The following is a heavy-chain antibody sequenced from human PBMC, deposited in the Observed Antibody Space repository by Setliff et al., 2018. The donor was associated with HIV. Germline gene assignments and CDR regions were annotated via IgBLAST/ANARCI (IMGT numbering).Heavy chain of an antibody. Sequence: SETLSLTCTVSGDSVSSASYYWSWIRQPPGKGLEWIGYIYYTGSTNYIPSLKSRVTMSVDTSKNQFSLKLTSVTAADTAVYYCARQGRGLIAAVDYWGRGTLVTVSS. CDR3: ARQGRGLIAAVDY. J-gene: IGHJ4*02. CDR1: GDSVSSASYY. D-gene: IGHD6-13*01. CDR2: IYYTGST. V-gene: IGHV4-61*01.